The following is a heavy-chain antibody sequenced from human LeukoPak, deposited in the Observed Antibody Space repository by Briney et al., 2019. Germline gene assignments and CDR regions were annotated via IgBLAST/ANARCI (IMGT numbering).Heavy chain of an antibody. CDR2: FDPEDGET. CDR1: GYTLTELS. D-gene: IGHD3-9*01. V-gene: IGHV1-24*01. CDR3: ATDKRGRYFDWLLYY. J-gene: IGHJ4*02. Sequence: EASVKVSCKVSGYTLTELSMHWVRQAPGKGLEWMGGFDPEDGETIYAQKFQGRVTMTEDTSTDTAYMELSSLRSEDTAVYYCATDKRGRYFDWLLYYWGQGILVTVSS.